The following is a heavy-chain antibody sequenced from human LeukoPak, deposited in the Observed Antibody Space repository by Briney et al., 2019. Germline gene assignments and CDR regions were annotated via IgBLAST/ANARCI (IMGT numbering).Heavy chain of an antibody. D-gene: IGHD6-13*01. CDR2: LNPKDGGT. CDR3: ARESPYSSSWFDN. V-gene: IGHV1-2*02. Sequence: ASVKVSCKASGYTLTDYYLHWVRQAPGQGLEWMGWLNPKDGGTNYAQKFRGRVTMTTDTSITTAYMDLNSLRSDDTAVYYCARESPYSSSWFDNWGQGTLVTVSS. CDR1: GYTLTDYY. J-gene: IGHJ4*02.